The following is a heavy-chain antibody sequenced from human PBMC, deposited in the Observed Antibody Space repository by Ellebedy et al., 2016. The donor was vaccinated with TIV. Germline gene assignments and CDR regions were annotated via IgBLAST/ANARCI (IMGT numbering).Heavy chain of an antibody. D-gene: IGHD6-19*01. CDR3: VTHPLSQWLRFFES. CDR1: GFTFSSHW. Sequence: PGGSLRLSCTASGFTFSSHWMHWVRQAPGKGLVWVSRISSDGSYTSYADSVKGRFTISRDNAKNTLYLQMNSLRAEDTAVYYCVTHPLSQWLRFFESWGRGTLVTVSS. J-gene: IGHJ4*02. V-gene: IGHV3-74*01. CDR2: ISSDGSYT.